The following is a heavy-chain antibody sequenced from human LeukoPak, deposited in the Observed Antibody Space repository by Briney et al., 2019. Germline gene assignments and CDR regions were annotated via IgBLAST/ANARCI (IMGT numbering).Heavy chain of an antibody. CDR2: ISGSGGST. V-gene: IGHV3-23*01. CDR3: AKKYSSGQGRPYDY. CDR1: GFTFSSYT. D-gene: IGHD6-19*01. Sequence: GGPLRLSCAASGFTFSSYTMRWVRQAPGKGLEWVSAISGSGGSTFYADSVKGRFTISRDNSKNTLYLQMNSLRAEDTAIYYCAKKYSSGQGRPYDYWGQGTLVTVSS. J-gene: IGHJ4*02.